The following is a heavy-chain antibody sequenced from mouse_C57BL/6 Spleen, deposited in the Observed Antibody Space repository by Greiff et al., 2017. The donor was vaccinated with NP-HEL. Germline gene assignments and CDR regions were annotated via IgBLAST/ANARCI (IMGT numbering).Heavy chain of an antibody. J-gene: IGHJ1*03. CDR1: GYSITSGYY. V-gene: IGHV3-6*01. CDR3: AREGITTAGYFDV. D-gene: IGHD1-1*01. CDR2: ISYDGRN. Sequence: ESGPGLVKPSQSLSLTCSVTGYSITSGYYWNWIRQFPGNKLEWMGYISYDGRNNYNPPLKNRITITRDTSKNQFFLKLNSVTTKDTATYYCAREGITTAGYFDVWGTGTTVTVSS.